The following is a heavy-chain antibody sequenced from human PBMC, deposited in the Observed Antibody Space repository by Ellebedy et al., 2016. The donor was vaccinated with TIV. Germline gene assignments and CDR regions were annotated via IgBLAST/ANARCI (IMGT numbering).Heavy chain of an antibody. J-gene: IGHJ4*02. CDR3: ARGDNYYYDSSGYYYSY. CDR1: GYTFTSYF. D-gene: IGHD3-22*01. V-gene: IGHV1-46*01. CDR2: INSTSGSS. Sequence: ASVKVSCKASGYTFTSYFLYWVRQAPGQGLEWMGIINSTSGSSNYAQKFQCRVTVTRDTSTSTVYMELSSLRSEDTAVYYCARGDNYYYDSSGYYYSYWGQGTLVTVSS.